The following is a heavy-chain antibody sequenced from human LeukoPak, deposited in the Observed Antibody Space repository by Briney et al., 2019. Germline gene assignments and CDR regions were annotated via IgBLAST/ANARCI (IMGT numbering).Heavy chain of an antibody. D-gene: IGHD4-17*01. J-gene: IGHJ4*02. Sequence: NPSETLSLTCTVSGGSISTYYWSWIRQPPGKGLEWIGHFYYSGSTNYNPSLKSRVTISVDTSNNQLSLKVNSVTAADTAVYYCARATYYGDIDYWGQGTLVTVSS. CDR2: FYYSGST. CDR1: GGSISTYY. V-gene: IGHV4-59*01. CDR3: ARATYYGDIDY.